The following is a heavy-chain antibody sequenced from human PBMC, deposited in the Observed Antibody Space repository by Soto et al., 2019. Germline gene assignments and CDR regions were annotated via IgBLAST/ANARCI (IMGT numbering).Heavy chain of an antibody. Sequence: PGGSLRLSXAASGFTFSSYWMSWVRQAPGKGLEWVANIKQDGSEKYYVDSVKGRFTISRDNAKNSLYLQMNSLRAEDTAVYYCAREAVEDYGDYPTYDYWGQGTLVTVSS. V-gene: IGHV3-7*03. CDR2: IKQDGSEK. CDR1: GFTFSSYW. D-gene: IGHD4-17*01. J-gene: IGHJ4*02. CDR3: AREAVEDYGDYPTYDY.